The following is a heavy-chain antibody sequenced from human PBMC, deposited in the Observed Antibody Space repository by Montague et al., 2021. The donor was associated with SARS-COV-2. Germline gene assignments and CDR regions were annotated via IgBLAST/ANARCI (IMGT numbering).Heavy chain of an antibody. CDR1: GFIFSNFA. D-gene: IGHD2/OR15-2a*01. V-gene: IGHV3-30*04. J-gene: IGHJ3*01. CDR2: ITYDGIDK. Sequence: SLRLSCAASGFIFSNFAFHWVRQAPGKGLEWVAIITYDGIDKLYADSVKGRFTISRDNSKNTLYLRMNSLTPEDTAIYYCAIDRVPPVYGDDFDLWGHGTLVTVSS. CDR3: AIDRVPPVYGDDFDL.